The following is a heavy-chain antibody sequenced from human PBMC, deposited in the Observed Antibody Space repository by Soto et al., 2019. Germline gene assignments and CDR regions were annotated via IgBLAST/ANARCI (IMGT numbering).Heavy chain of an antibody. J-gene: IGHJ5*02. CDR2: ISSSSSYT. V-gene: IGHV3-11*06. Sequence: QVQLVESGGGLVKPGGSLRLSCAASGFTFSDYYMSWIRQAPGKGLEWVSYISSSSSYTNDADSVKGRFTTSRDNAKNSLYLQMNSLRAEDTAVYYCARRRAPNWFDPWGQGTLVTVSS. CDR3: ARRRAPNWFDP. CDR1: GFTFSDYY.